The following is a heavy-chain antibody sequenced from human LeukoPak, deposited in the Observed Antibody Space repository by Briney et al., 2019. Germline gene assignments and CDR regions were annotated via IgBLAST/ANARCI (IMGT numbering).Heavy chain of an antibody. CDR3: ARDGYYYDSSGYYYQVAISYAFDI. V-gene: IGHV3-30*04. CDR1: GFTFSSYA. Sequence: GRSLRLSCAASGFTFSSYAMHWVRQAPGKGLEWVAVISYDGSNKYYADSVKGRFTISRDNSKNTLYLQMNSLRAEDTAVYYCARDGYYYDSSGYYYQVAISYAFDIWGQGTMVTVSS. CDR2: ISYDGSNK. D-gene: IGHD3-22*01. J-gene: IGHJ3*02.